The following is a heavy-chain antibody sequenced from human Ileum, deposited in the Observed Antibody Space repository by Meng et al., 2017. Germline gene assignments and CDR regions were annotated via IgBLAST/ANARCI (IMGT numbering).Heavy chain of an antibody. CDR2: TYYRSEWQN. CDR3: TTWYGEY. J-gene: IGHJ4*02. CDR1: GDRVSRNRAL. V-gene: IGHV6-1*01. D-gene: IGHD3-10*01. Sequence: VQFHQSLPGLLKPPQPLSPPSANAGDRVSRNRALWHWVRQSPSRGLEWLGQTYYRSEWQNRYGVSVKSRITITADTSRNQISLNLNSVTPEDTAVYYCTTWYGEYWGQGTLVTVSS.